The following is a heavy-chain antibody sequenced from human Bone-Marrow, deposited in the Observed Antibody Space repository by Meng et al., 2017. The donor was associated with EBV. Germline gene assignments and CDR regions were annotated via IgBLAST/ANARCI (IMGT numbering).Heavy chain of an antibody. V-gene: IGHV1-2*02. CDR1: GYTFTGYY. CDR2: INPNSGGT. CDR3: AMGLATDFDY. D-gene: IGHD5-12*01. J-gene: IGHJ4*02. Sequence: QVQRGQAGAEVKKPRASLKVSCKASGYTFTGYYIHWVRQAPGQGLEWVGWINPNSGGTNYAEKFQGRVTMTRDTSITTAFMELSSLKSDDTAVYYCAMGLATDFDYWGQGTLVTVSS.